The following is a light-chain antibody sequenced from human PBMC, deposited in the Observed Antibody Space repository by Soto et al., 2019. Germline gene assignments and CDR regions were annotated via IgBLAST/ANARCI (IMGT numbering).Light chain of an antibody. J-gene: IGKJ4*01. V-gene: IGKV1-9*01. CDR3: QQLNSYPPALT. CDR2: AAS. Sequence: IQLTQSPSSLSASVGDRVTITCRARQGISSYLAWYQQKPGKAPKLLIYAASTLQSGVPSRFSGSGSGTDFTLTISSLQPEDFATYYCQQLNSYPPALTFGGGTKVDIK. CDR1: QGISSY.